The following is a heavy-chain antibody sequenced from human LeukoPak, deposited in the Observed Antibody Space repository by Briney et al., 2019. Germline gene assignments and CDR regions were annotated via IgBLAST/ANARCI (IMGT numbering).Heavy chain of an antibody. CDR1: GFTFSSYG. Sequence: GGSLRLSCAASGFTFSSYGMHWVRQAPGKGLEWVAVIWYDGSNKYYADSVKGRFTISRDNSKNTLYLQMNSLRAEDTAVYYCARHVYLTGTFFDYWGQGTLVTVSS. V-gene: IGHV3-33*01. D-gene: IGHD1-7*01. CDR3: ARHVYLTGTFFDY. CDR2: IWYDGSNK. J-gene: IGHJ4*02.